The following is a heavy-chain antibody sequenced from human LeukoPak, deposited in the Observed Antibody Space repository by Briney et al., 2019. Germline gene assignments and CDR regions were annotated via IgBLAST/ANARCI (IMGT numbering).Heavy chain of an antibody. CDR2: ISYDGSNK. J-gene: IGHJ4*02. CDR1: GFTFSSYA. Sequence: GRSLRLSCAASGFTFSSYAMHWVRQAPGKGLEWVAVISYDGSNKYYADSVKGRFTISRDNSKNTLYLQMNSLRAEDTAVYYCARDHHIVGASYYFDYWGQGTLVTVSS. D-gene: IGHD1-26*01. CDR3: ARDHHIVGASYYFDY. V-gene: IGHV3-30-3*01.